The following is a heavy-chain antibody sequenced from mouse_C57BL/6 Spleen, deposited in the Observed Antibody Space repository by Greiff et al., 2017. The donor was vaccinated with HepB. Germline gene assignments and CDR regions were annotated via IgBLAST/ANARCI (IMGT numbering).Heavy chain of an antibody. D-gene: IGHD1-1*02. CDR3: AIYRGSDRDY. CDR1: GYTFTSYG. CDR2: SWPRSGNT. Sequence: VQLQQSGAELARPGASVKLSCKASGYTFTSYGISGVKQRTGQGLEWIGESWPRSGNTYYNEKFEGKATVTADKSSSTAYMELRSLTSEDSAESLCAIYRGSDRDYWGEGTALTVSS. V-gene: IGHV1-81*01. J-gene: IGHJ2*01.